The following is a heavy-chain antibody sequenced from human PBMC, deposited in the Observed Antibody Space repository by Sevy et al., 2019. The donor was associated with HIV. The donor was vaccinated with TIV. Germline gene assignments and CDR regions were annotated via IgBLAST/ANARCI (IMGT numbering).Heavy chain of an antibody. Sequence: LKISCVVSGFNFRDYSVNWVRQAPGKGLEWVSSINNDGTYIFYGDCVKGRFTVSRDNAKNSRYLHMNSLRAEDTAVYYCVRDGGDEYGAGSYYGPFDYWGRGTLVTVSS. D-gene: IGHD1-26*01. CDR3: VRDGGDEYGAGSYYGPFDY. CDR1: GFNFRDYS. V-gene: IGHV3-21*06. J-gene: IGHJ4*02. CDR2: INNDGTYI.